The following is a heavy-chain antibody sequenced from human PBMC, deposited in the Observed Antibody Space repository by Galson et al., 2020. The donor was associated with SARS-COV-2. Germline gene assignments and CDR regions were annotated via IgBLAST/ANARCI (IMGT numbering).Heavy chain of an antibody. D-gene: IGHD2-15*01. CDR2: IIPLFGTA. CDR3: ARAGRRGGYGMDV. Sequence: SVKVSCKASGGTFSSYAISWVRQAPGQGLEWMGGIIPLFGTANYAQKFQGRVTITADESTSTAYMELSSLRSEEPAVYYCARAGRRGGYGMDVWGQGTTVTVSS. V-gene: IGHV1-69*13. J-gene: IGHJ6*02. CDR1: GGTFSSYA.